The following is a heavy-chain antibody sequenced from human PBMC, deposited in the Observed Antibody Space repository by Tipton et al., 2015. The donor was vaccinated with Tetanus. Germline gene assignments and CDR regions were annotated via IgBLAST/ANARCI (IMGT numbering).Heavy chain of an antibody. D-gene: IGHD6-13*01. J-gene: IGHJ4*02. CDR2: MNPNSGST. CDR3: ARGGRCSTIWKRAEYQIDDY. V-gene: IGHV1-8*01. CDR1: GYTFTSYD. Sequence: QSGAEVKKPGASVKVSCKASGYTFTSYDINWVRQATGQGLEWMGWMNPNSGSTGYEQKFQGRLTMTRDTSINTAYMELSSLRSEDTAVYYCARGGRCSTIWKRAEYQIDDYWGQGTLVSVSS.